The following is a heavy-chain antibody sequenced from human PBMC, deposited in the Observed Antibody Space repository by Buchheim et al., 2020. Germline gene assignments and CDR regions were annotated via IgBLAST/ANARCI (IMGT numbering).Heavy chain of an antibody. CDR3: AKDSYRYSGSYYVANWFDP. J-gene: IGHJ5*02. CDR2: ISYDGSNK. CDR1: GFTFSSYG. Sequence: QVQLVESGGGVVQPGRSLRLSYAASGFTFSSYGMHWVRQAPGKGLEWVAVISYDGSNKYYADSVKGRFTISRDNSKNTLYLQMNSLRAEDTAVYYCAKDSYRYSGSYYVANWFDPWGQGTL. V-gene: IGHV3-30*18. D-gene: IGHD1-26*01.